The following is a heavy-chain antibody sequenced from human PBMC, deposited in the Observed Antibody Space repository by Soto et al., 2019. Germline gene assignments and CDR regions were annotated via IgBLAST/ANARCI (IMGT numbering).Heavy chain of an antibody. CDR1: GGSISSGGYS. D-gene: IGHD3-10*01. Sequence: QLQLQESGSGLVKPSQTLSLTCAVSGGSISSGGYSWSWIRQPPGKGLEGIGYIYHSGSTYYNPSLKSRVTLSVDRSKNQFSLKLSSVTAADTAVYYCARAITMVRGVIMHFDYWGQGTLVTVSS. CDR2: IYHSGST. V-gene: IGHV4-30-2*01. J-gene: IGHJ4*02. CDR3: ARAITMVRGVIMHFDY.